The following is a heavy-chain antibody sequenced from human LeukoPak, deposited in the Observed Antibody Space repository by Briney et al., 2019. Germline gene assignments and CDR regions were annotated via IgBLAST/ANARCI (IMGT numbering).Heavy chain of an antibody. CDR2: IIPIFGTA. CDR1: GGTFSSYA. CDR3: AREPDQGGVTFLDY. D-gene: IGHD4-23*01. J-gene: IGHJ4*02. Sequence: SVKVSCKASGGTFSSYAISWVRQAPGQGLEWMGGIIPIFGTANYAQKFQGRVTITADESTSTAYMELSSLRSEDTAVYYRAREPDQGGVTFLDYWGQGTLVTVSS. V-gene: IGHV1-69*01.